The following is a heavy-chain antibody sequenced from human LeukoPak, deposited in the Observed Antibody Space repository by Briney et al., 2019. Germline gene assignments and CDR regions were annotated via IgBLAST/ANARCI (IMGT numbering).Heavy chain of an antibody. CDR1: GFTFSSYW. D-gene: IGHD3-10*01. CDR3: ASTVGSAPDYYGSGGFALLDY. J-gene: IGHJ4*02. Sequence: GGSLRLSCAASGFTFSSYWMHWVRQVPGKGLVWVSRINSDGRTTRYADSVKGRSTISRDNAKNTLYLQMNSLRAEDTAVYYCASTVGSAPDYYGSGGFALLDYWGQGTLVTVSS. V-gene: IGHV3-74*01. CDR2: INSDGRTT.